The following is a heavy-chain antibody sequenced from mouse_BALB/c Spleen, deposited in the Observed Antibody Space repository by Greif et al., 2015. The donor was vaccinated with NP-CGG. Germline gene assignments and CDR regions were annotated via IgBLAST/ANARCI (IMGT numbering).Heavy chain of an antibody. V-gene: IGHV5-12-1*01. J-gene: IGHJ4*01. CDR1: GFAFSSYD. CDR3: ARHGDGNYDYYAMDY. D-gene: IGHD2-1*01. Sequence: EVQVVESGGGLVKPGGPLKLSCAASGFAFSSYDMSWVRQTPEKRLEWVAYISSGGGSTYYPDTVKGRFTISRDNAKNTLYLQMSRLKSEDTAMYYCARHGDGNYDYYAMDYWGQGTSVTVSS. CDR2: ISSGGGST.